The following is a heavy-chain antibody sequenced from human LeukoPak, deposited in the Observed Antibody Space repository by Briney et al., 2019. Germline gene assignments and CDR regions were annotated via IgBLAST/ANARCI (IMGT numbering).Heavy chain of an antibody. V-gene: IGHV3-7*03. CDR3: ARSPPRGREGY. CDR2: IKQDGSEK. CDR1: GFTFSSYW. J-gene: IGHJ4*02. Sequence: GGSLRLSCAASGFTFSSYWMSWVRQAPGKGLEWVANIKQDGSEKYYADSVKGRFTISRDNAKNSLYLQMNSLRAEDTAVYYCARSPPRGREGYWGQGTLVTVSS. D-gene: IGHD5-24*01.